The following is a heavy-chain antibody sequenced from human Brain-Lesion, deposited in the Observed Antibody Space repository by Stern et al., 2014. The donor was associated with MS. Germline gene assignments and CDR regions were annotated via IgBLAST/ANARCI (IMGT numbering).Heavy chain of an antibody. Sequence: QLVQSGPGLVKPSETLSLTCTVSGGSINTNNYYWGWIRQPPGKGLEWIGNIYSSGSTFYSPSLKSRVTMSVDTFKNQFSLKLSSVTAADTAVYYCARTGDDFGDYSLSYWGQGTLVTVSS. CDR2: IYSSGST. CDR1: GGSINTNNYY. D-gene: IGHD4-17*01. CDR3: ARTGDDFGDYSLSY. V-gene: IGHV4-39*01. J-gene: IGHJ4*02.